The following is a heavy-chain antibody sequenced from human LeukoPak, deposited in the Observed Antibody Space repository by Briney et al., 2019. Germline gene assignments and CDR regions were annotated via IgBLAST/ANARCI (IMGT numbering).Heavy chain of an antibody. Sequence: SGTLSLTCAVSGGSISSSNWWSWVRQPPGKGLAWIGEIYHSGSTNYNPSLKSRVTISVDKSKNQFSLKLSSVTAADTAVYYCARDPDSSSSLGWFDPWGQGTLVTVSS. CDR1: GGSISSSNW. CDR3: ARDPDSSSSLGWFDP. J-gene: IGHJ5*02. CDR2: IYHSGST. V-gene: IGHV4-4*02. D-gene: IGHD6-6*01.